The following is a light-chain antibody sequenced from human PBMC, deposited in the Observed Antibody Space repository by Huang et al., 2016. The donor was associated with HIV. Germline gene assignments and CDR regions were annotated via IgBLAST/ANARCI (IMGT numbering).Light chain of an antibody. CDR2: GAS. CDR1: QSVSAN. V-gene: IGKV3-15*01. CDR3: QQYDNRPET. J-gene: IGKJ1*01. Sequence: EIVMTQSPATLSVSPGERATLSCRASQSVSANLAWYQQTPGQAPRLLINGASTRATGIPARFSGSGSGTEFTLTISSLQSEDFAVYYCQQYDNRPETFGQGTKVEIK.